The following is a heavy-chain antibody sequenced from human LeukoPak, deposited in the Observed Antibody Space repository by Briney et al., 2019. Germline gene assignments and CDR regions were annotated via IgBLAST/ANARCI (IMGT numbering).Heavy chain of an antibody. CDR3: ATSSRVGATSGYFDN. V-gene: IGHV4-38-2*01. J-gene: IGHJ4*02. D-gene: IGHD1-26*01. CDR2: MSHSGSP. Sequence: PSETLSLTCSVSGYSISSGYYWGWTRQTPGKGLEWIGSMSHSGSPYYNPSLKSRVTISLDTSKNQFSLKLSSVTATDTALYFCATSSRVGATSGYFDNWGQGTLVTVSS. CDR1: GYSISSGYY.